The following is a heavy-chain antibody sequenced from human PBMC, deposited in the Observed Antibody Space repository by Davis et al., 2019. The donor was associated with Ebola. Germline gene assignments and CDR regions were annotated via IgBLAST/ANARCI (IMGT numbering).Heavy chain of an antibody. CDR3: ARLRPKFDFDY. J-gene: IGHJ4*02. D-gene: IGHD3-10*01. CDR2: MYPGDSDT. CDR1: GYSFTTYW. V-gene: IGHV5-51*01. Sequence: GESLKISCKGSGYSFTTYWIAWVRQMPGKGLEWVGIMYPGDSDTRYSPSFEGQVTLSADRSISTAYLQWSSLKASDTAMYYCARLRPKFDFDYWGQGTLVTVSS.